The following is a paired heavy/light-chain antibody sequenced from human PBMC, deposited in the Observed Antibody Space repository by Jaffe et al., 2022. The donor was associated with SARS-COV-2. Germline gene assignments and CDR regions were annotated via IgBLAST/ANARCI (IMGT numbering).Heavy chain of an antibody. Sequence: QVQLVQSGAEVKKPGASVLVSCKASGYTFTGYYIHWVRQAPGQGLEWMGWINPFSGGTNYAQKFQGRVTMTRDTSISTAYMELSRLRSDDTAVYYCAKMISAVTDYYGMDVWGQGTTVTVSS. V-gene: IGHV1-2*02. CDR1: GYTFTGYY. J-gene: IGHJ6*02. CDR3: AKMISAVTDYYGMDV. CDR2: INPFSGGT. D-gene: IGHD3-10*01.
Light chain of an antibody. V-gene: IGKV1-39*01. CDR3: QQSYSTPTT. CDR1: QTINTY. J-gene: IGKJ4*01. Sequence: DIQMTQSPSSLSASVGDRVTITCRASQTINTYLNWYQQKPGKAPQLLIYSTSNLQTGVPSRFSGSGSGTDFTLTISSLQLEDFATYYCQQSYSTPTTFGGGTKVEIK. CDR2: STS.